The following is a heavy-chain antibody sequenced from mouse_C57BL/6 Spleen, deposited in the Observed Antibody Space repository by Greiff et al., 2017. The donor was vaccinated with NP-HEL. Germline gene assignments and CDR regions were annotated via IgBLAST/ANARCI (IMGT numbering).Heavy chain of an antibody. D-gene: IGHD2-4*01. J-gene: IGHJ3*01. CDR2: IYPGDGDT. V-gene: IGHV1-80*01. Sequence: VQLQQSGAELVKPGASVKISCKASGYAFSSYWMNWVKQRPGQGLEWIGQIYPGDGDTNYNGKFKGKATLTADKSSSTAYMQLSSLTSEDSAVYFCARSGDYDGGFAYWGQGTLVTVSA. CDR3: ARSGDYDGGFAY. CDR1: GYAFSSYW.